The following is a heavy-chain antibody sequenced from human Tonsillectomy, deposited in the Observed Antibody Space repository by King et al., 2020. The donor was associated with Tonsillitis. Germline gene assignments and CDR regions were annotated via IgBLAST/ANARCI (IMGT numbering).Heavy chain of an antibody. V-gene: IGHV3-48*01. CDR2: ISSSSSNI. CDR1: GFTFSSYS. J-gene: IGHJ4*02. Sequence: VQLVESGGGLVQPGGSLRLSCAASGFTFSSYSMNWVRQAPGKGLEWVSYISSSSSNIYYADSVKGRFTISRDNAKNSLYLQMNRLRAEGTAVYYCATESPSTVMVAAAHFDFWGQGTLVTVSS. D-gene: IGHD2-15*01. CDR3: ATESPSTVMVAAAHFDF.